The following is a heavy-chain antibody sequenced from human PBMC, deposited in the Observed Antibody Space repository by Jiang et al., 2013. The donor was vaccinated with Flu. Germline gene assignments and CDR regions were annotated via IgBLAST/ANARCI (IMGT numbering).Heavy chain of an antibody. CDR2: IFYSGNT. J-gene: IGHJ4*02. V-gene: IGHV4-59*01. D-gene: IGHD6-13*01. Sequence: PGLVKPSETLSLTCTVSGGSMNNYYWSWIRQPPGKGLEWVGYIFYSGNTNYNPSLKSRVTLSVDTSKNQFSLKLSSVTAADTAVYYCVSYSSSWYIGFDYWGRGTLVTVSS. CDR1: GGSMNNYY. CDR3: VSYSSSWYIGFDY.